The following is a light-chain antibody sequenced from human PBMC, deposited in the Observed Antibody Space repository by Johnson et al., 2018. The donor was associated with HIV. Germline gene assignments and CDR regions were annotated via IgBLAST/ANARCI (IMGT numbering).Light chain of an antibody. CDR2: KNT. J-gene: IGLJ1*01. Sequence: QSVLTQPPSVSAAPGQKVTISCSGNTSTIGNNFVSWYQLLPGTAPKLLIYKNTQRPTGITDRFSGSKSGTSATLGITGLQTGDEADYYCGTWDSSLSAPYIFGTGTKVTVL. V-gene: IGLV1-51*02. CDR1: TSTIGNNF. CDR3: GTWDSSLSAPYI.